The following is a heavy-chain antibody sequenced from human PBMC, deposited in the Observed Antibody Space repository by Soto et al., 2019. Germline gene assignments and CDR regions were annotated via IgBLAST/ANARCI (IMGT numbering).Heavy chain of an antibody. J-gene: IGHJ1*01. CDR1: GFTLSTYS. V-gene: IGHV3-48*02. Sequence: EEQLVESGGGLVQPGGSLRLSCAASGFTLSTYSMNWVRQAPGKGLEWVSYISSSSSTIYYADSVKGRFTISRDNAKNSLYLQMNSLRDEDTAVYYCARRAFSTSHTYFQHWGQGTLVAVSS. D-gene: IGHD2-2*01. CDR3: ARRAFSTSHTYFQH. CDR2: ISSSSSTI.